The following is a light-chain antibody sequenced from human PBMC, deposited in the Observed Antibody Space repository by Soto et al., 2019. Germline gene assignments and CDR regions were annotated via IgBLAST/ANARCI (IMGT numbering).Light chain of an antibody. V-gene: IGKV1-5*03. CDR2: EAS. J-gene: IGKJ1*01. CDR1: ENVNGN. Sequence: IQMTQSPNTLSASVGDSVAVTCRASENVNGNLAWYQQKPAKAPKLLIYEASILESGVPSRFSGSGFATDITLTINGLLPEDFVTYYCQQYNNWPSFGQGTKV. CDR3: QQYNNWPS.